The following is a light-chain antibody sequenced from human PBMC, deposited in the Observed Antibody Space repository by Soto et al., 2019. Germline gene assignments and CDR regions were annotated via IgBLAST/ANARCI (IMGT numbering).Light chain of an antibody. CDR1: SIDVGSYNL. Sequence: QSVLTQPASVSGSPGQSITISCTGTSIDVGSYNLVSWYQQHPGKAPKLMIYEVSKRPSGVSNRFSGSKSGNTASLTISGLQAEDEAAYYCCSYAGSSSVFGTGTKVTVL. CDR2: EVS. CDR3: CSYAGSSSV. J-gene: IGLJ1*01. V-gene: IGLV2-23*02.